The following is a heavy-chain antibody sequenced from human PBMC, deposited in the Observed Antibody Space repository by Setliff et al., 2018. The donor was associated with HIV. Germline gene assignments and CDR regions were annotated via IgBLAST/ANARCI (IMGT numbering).Heavy chain of an antibody. J-gene: IGHJ5*02. V-gene: IGHV4-4*09. D-gene: IGHD3-3*01. CDR1: GGSFSNFF. Sequence: SETPSLTCTVSGGSFSNFFWNWIRQPPGKGLEWIGYINSSGTTNYNPSLKSRVNISIGPSKNHFTLRLSSVTVADTAVYYCARRGRFMGWFDPWGQESLVTVSS. CDR2: INSSGTT. CDR3: ARRGRFMGWFDP.